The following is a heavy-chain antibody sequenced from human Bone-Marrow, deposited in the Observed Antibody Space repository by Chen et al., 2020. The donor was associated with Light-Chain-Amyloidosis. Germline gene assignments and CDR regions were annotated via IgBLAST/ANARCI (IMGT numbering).Heavy chain of an antibody. CDR3: AKDMVFAGPSSGWYPPRGVFDY. Sequence: EVQLVESGGGLVQPGRSLRLSCAASGFPFDDYAMHWVRHAPGKGLEWVSGISWNSGSIGYADSVKGRLTISRDNAKNSLYLQMNSLRAEDTALYYCAKDMVFAGPSSGWYPPRGVFDYWGQGTLFTVSS. V-gene: IGHV3-9*01. CDR2: ISWNSGSI. D-gene: IGHD6-19*01. J-gene: IGHJ4*02. CDR1: GFPFDDYA.